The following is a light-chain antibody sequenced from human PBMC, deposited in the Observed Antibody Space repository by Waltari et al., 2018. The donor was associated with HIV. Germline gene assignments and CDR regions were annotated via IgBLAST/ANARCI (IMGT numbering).Light chain of an antibody. Sequence: SYELTQPPSVSVSPGQTARLTCSGDALPQQYAFWYQQKPGQAPLLVIYKDTERPSGIPERFSGSSSGTTVTLTISGVQAEDEADYYCLSADSSASYVVFGGGTKLTVL. V-gene: IGLV3-25*03. CDR3: LSADSSASYVV. CDR2: KDT. J-gene: IGLJ3*02. CDR1: ALPQQY.